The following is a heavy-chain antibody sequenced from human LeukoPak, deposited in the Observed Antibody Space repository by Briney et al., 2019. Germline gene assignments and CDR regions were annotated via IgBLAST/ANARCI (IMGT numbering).Heavy chain of an antibody. CDR1: GGSISSYY. D-gene: IGHD3-16*01. CDR2: IYYSGST. V-gene: IGHV4-59*01. Sequence: SETLSLTCTVSGGSISSYYWSWIRQPPGKGLEWIGYIYYSGSTNYNPSLKSRVTISVDTSKNQFSLKLSSVTAADTAVYYCARDFILGAFDIWGQGTMVTVSP. CDR3: ARDFILGAFDI. J-gene: IGHJ3*02.